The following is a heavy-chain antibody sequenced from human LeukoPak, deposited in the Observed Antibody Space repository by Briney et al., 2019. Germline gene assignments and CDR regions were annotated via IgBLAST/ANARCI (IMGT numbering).Heavy chain of an antibody. V-gene: IGHV3-7*01. Sequence: GGSLRLSCAASGFTFDSYAMNWVRQAPGKGLEWVANIKQDGSEKYYVDSVKGRFTISRDNAKNSLYLQMNSLRAEDTAVYYCARGYYGGGYWGQGTLVTVSS. CDR3: ARGYYGGGY. CDR1: GFTFDSYA. D-gene: IGHD3-10*01. J-gene: IGHJ4*02. CDR2: IKQDGSEK.